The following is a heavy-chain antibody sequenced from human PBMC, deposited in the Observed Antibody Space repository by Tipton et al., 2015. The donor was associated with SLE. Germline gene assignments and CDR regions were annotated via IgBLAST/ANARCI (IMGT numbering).Heavy chain of an antibody. CDR3: ARGPGSESGEAFDI. D-gene: IGHD1-26*01. V-gene: IGHV4-4*07. Sequence: TLSLTCTVSGGSISSDYWSWIRQPAGKGLEWIGRIYPSVTTNYNPSLTSQVTMSIDTSKNQFSLKLSSVAAADTAVYYCARGPGSESGEAFDIWGQGTMVTVSS. J-gene: IGHJ3*02. CDR1: GGSISSDY. CDR2: IYPSVTT.